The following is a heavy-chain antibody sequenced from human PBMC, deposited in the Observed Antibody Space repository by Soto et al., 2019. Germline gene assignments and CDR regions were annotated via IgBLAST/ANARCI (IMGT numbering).Heavy chain of an antibody. CDR1: GFTFSTYW. D-gene: IGHD7-27*01. CDR2: INTDGSNT. CDR3: ARDSANALDY. J-gene: IGHJ4*02. Sequence: EVQLVESGGGLVQPGGSLRLSCSASGFTFSTYWMHWARQAPGKGLVWVSRINTDGSNTRYADSVKGQFTISRDNAKNTLYLQMNSVTPEDTAVYYCARDSANALDYWGQGNLVTVSS. V-gene: IGHV3-74*01.